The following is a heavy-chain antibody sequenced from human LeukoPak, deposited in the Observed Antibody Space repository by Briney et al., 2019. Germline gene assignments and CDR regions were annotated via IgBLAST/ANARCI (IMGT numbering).Heavy chain of an antibody. CDR2: IVVGSGNT. CDR1: GSTFTSSA. Sequence: SVKVSCKASGSTFTSSAMQWVRQARGQRLEWIGWIVVGSGNTNYAQKFQERVTITRDMSTSTAYMELSSLRSEDTAVYYCAASIAVAGTLDYWGQGTLVTVSS. D-gene: IGHD6-19*01. V-gene: IGHV1-58*02. J-gene: IGHJ4*02. CDR3: AASIAVAGTLDY.